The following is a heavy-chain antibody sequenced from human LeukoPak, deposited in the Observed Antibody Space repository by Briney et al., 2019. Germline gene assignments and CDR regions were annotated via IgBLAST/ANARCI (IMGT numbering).Heavy chain of an antibody. D-gene: IGHD5-18*01. CDR3: AKEAQDTVTTRFDC. V-gene: IGHV3-23*01. Sequence: GGSLRLSCAASGFTFTSHAMSWVRQAPGKGLEWVSGLSGSGGSTYYAAFVKGRFTIARDISKNTLYLQMNSLRTDDTAVYYCAKEAQDTVTTRFDCWGQGSLVTVSS. J-gene: IGHJ4*02. CDR2: LSGSGGST. CDR1: GFTFTSHA.